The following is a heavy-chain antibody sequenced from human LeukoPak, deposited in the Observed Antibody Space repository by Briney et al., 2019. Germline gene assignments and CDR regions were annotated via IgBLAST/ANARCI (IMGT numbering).Heavy chain of an antibody. V-gene: IGHV7-4-1*01. D-gene: IGHD6-13*01. Sequence: GASVKVSCKASGYTFTNYAVNWVRQAPGQGLEWMGLINTNTGNPTYAQGFTGRFVFSLDTSVSTAYLQIGSLKAEDTAVYYCASEGSSNWYVYWGQGTLVTVSS. CDR1: GYTFTNYA. CDR3: ASEGSSNWYVY. J-gene: IGHJ4*02. CDR2: INTNTGNP.